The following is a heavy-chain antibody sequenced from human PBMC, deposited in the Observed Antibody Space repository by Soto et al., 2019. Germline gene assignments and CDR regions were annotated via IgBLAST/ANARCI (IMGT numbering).Heavy chain of an antibody. D-gene: IGHD3-3*01. Sequence: SQTLSLTCAISGDSVSSNSSSCNWIRNSPSRGLECMGRTYYRSKWYNDYAVSVKSRITINPYTSKNQFSLQLNSVTPEDTGVYYCARDGRGRYDFWSGYYSYYYGMDVWGQGTTVTVSS. CDR1: GDSVSSNSSS. CDR2: TYYRSKWYN. J-gene: IGHJ6*02. V-gene: IGHV6-1*01. CDR3: ARDGRGRYDFWSGYYSYYYGMDV.